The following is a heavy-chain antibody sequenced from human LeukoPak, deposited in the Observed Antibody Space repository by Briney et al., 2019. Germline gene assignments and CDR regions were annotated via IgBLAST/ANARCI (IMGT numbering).Heavy chain of an antibody. CDR1: GFTFSSYA. Sequence: GRSLRLSCAASGFTFSSYAMHWVRQAPGKGLEWVAVISYDGSNKYYADSVKGRFTISRDNSKNTLYLQMNSLRAEDTAVYYCARDRGIAAAVAHAFDIWGQGTMVTVSS. D-gene: IGHD6-13*01. CDR3: ARDRGIAAAVAHAFDI. V-gene: IGHV3-30-3*01. J-gene: IGHJ3*02. CDR2: ISYDGSNK.